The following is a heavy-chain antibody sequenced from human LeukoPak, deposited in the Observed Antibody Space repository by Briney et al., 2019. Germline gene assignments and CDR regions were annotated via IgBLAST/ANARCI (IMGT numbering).Heavy chain of an antibody. CDR3: AKDSKDSHFWSGYYPGYMDV. Sequence: GGSLRLSCAASGFTFDDYAMHWVRQAPGKGLEWVSGISWNSGSIGYADSVKGRFTISRDNAKNSLYLQMNSLRAEDTALYYCAKDSKDSHFWSGYYPGYMDVWGKGTTVTVSS. J-gene: IGHJ6*03. CDR1: GFTFDDYA. D-gene: IGHD3-3*02. CDR2: ISWNSGSI. V-gene: IGHV3-9*01.